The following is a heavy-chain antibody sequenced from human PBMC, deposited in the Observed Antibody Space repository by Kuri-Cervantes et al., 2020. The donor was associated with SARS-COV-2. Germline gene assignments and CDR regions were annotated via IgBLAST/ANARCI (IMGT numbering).Heavy chain of an antibody. D-gene: IGHD4-17*01. CDR2: ISSSSSYI. CDR3: ARRGDYAVTTLQEYWFDP. V-gene: IGHV3-21*01. Sequence: GGSLRLSCAASGFTFSSYSMNWVRQAPGKGLEWVSSISSSSSYIYYADSVKGRFTISRDNAKNSLYLQMNSLRAEDTAMYYCARRGDYAVTTLQEYWFDPWGQGTLVTVSS. J-gene: IGHJ5*02. CDR1: GFTFSSYS.